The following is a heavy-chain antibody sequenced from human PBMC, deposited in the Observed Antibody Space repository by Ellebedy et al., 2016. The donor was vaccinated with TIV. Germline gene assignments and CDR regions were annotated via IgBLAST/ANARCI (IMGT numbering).Heavy chain of an antibody. CDR3: ARILRGGSNGDYFDY. D-gene: IGHD3-3*01. J-gene: IGHJ4*02. Sequence: MPSETLSLTCTVSGGSISSSSYFWGWIRQPPGKGLEWIGSIFYSGATYYNPSLKSRVTISLDTSKNQFSLELSSVTAADTAVYYCARILRGGSNGDYFDYWGQGTQVTASS. V-gene: IGHV4-39*07. CDR1: GGSISSSSYF. CDR2: IFYSGAT.